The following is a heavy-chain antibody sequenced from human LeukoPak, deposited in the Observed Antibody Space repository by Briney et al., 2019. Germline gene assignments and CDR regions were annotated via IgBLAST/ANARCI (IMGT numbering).Heavy chain of an antibody. CDR1: GGSISNYY. J-gene: IGHJ4*02. Sequence: SETLSLTCTVSGGSISNYYWSWIRQPPGKGLEWIGNIYYSGSTNYNSSLKSRVTISVDTSKVQFSLKLSSVTAADTAVYYCARRGLHYDSSGYYDYWGQGTLVTVSS. V-gene: IGHV4-59*08. D-gene: IGHD3-22*01. CDR2: IYYSGST. CDR3: ARRGLHYDSSGYYDY.